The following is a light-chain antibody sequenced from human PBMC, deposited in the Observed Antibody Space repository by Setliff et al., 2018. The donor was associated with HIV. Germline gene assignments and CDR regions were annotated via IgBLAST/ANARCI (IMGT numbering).Light chain of an antibody. CDR3: SSYTSSTNGV. CDR1: SSDVGAYNY. CDR2: DVS. J-gene: IGLJ3*02. Sequence: QSVLTQPASVSGSPGQSITSSCTGTSSDVGAYNYVSWYQQHPGKAPKLMIYDVSNRHSGVSNRFSGSKSGNTASLTISGLQAEDEADYYCSSYTSSTNGVFGGGTKVTVL. V-gene: IGLV2-14*03.